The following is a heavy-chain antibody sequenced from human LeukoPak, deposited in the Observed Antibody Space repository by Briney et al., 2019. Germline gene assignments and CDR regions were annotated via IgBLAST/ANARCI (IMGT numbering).Heavy chain of an antibody. CDR1: GFTFSRYA. Sequence: GGSLRLSCAASGFTFSRYAMSWVRQAPGKGLEWVSAISGSGGSTYYADSVKGRFTISRDNSKNTLYLQMNSLRAEDTAVYYCAKDEGYTGYDPIPFDYWGQGTLVTVAS. J-gene: IGHJ4*02. D-gene: IGHD5-12*01. CDR3: AKDEGYTGYDPIPFDY. CDR2: ISGSGGST. V-gene: IGHV3-23*01.